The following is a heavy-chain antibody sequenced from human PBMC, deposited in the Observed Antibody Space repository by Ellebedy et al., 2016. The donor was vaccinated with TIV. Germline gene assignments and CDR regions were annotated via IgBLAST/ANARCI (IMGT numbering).Heavy chain of an antibody. Sequence: AASVKVSCKASGYTFTSYGISWVRQAPGQGLEWMGWISAYNENTNYAQKLQGRVTLTTDPSTNPAYMELRSLRSDDTAVYYCAREDRIVVVPAAIVSDYWGQGTLVTVSS. CDR1: GYTFTSYG. J-gene: IGHJ4*02. CDR3: AREDRIVVVPAAIVSDY. D-gene: IGHD2-2*01. CDR2: ISAYNENT. V-gene: IGHV1-18*01.